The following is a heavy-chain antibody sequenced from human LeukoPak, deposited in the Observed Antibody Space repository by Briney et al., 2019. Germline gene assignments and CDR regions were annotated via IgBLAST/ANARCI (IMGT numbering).Heavy chain of an antibody. V-gene: IGHV4-4*02. CDR3: ARRPTMRFFDL. CDR1: GGSISSSNW. CDR2: IYHSGST. D-gene: IGHD2-2*01. J-gene: IGHJ2*01. Sequence: SGTLSLTCAVSGGSISSSNWWSWVRQPPGKGLEWIGEIYHSGSTNYNPSLKSRVTISVDTSKNQFSLKLSSVTAADTAVYYCARRPTMRFFDLWGRGTLVTVSS.